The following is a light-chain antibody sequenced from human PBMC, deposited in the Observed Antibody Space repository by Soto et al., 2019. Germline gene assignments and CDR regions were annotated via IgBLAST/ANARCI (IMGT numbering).Light chain of an antibody. Sequence: EIVLTQSPGTLSLSPGERATLYCRAIQSVTSRYLAWYQQKPGQAPRLLIYDASNRATGIPARFSGSGSGTDFTLTISSLEPEDFAVYYCQQRSNWPTWTFGQGTKVDIK. CDR1: QSVTSRY. J-gene: IGKJ1*01. V-gene: IGKV3D-20*02. CDR2: DAS. CDR3: QQRSNWPTWT.